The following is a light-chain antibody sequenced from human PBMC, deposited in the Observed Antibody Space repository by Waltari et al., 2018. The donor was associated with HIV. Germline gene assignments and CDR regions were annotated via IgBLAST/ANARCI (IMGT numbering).Light chain of an antibody. CDR3: ASWDDALSSWL. CDR2: RND. CDR1: SSNVGKNY. V-gene: IGLV1-47*01. Sequence: QSGLRQPPSTSRPPGQRVVISCSGSSSNVGKNYVSWFQQLPGAAPRLLIYRNDRRPSGGPDRFTAAKSGTSASLVISGLRSDDEAEYFCASWDDALSSWLFGGGTKLTVL. J-gene: IGLJ6*01.